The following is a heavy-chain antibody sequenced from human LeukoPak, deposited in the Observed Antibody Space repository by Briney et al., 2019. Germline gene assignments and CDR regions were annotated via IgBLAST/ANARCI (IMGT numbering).Heavy chain of an antibody. CDR3: TRALGSDY. CDR1: GYTFTDYY. J-gene: IGHJ4*02. CDR2: INPNSGGT. V-gene: IGHV1-2*02. Sequence: ASVKVSCKASGYTFTDYYMNWARQAPGQGLEWMGWINPNSGGTNYAQKFQGRVTITRDTSLSTAYMELSSLRSDDTAMYYCTRALGSDYWGQGILVTVSS. D-gene: IGHD1-26*01.